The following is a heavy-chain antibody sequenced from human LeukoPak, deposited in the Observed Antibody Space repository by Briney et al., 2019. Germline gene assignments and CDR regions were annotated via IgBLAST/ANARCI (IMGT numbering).Heavy chain of an antibody. V-gene: IGHV3-7*02. CDR3: ATQTSSWESFDS. Sequence: PGGSLRLSCAASGFTFSSYWMSWVRQAPGKGLEWVANIKQDGSEKYFVDSVKGRFTISRDNAKKSLHLQMNSLRAEDTAVYYCATQTSSWESFDSWGQGTLVTVSS. CDR1: GFTFSSYW. CDR2: IKQDGSEK. D-gene: IGHD6-13*01. J-gene: IGHJ4*02.